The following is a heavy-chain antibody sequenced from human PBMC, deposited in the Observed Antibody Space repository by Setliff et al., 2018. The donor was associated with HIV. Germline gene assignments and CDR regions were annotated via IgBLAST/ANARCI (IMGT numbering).Heavy chain of an antibody. V-gene: IGHV4-38-2*02. CDR2: IYHSGST. J-gene: IGHJ4*02. CDR3: ASGVVTPSYYFDY. Sequence: PSETLSLTCTVSGYSISSGYYWGWIRQPPGKGLEWIGSIYHSGSTYYNPSLKSRVTISVDPSKNQFSLKLSSVTAADTAVYYCASGVVTPSYYFDYWGQGTLVTVSS. D-gene: IGHD3-3*01. CDR1: GYSISSGYY.